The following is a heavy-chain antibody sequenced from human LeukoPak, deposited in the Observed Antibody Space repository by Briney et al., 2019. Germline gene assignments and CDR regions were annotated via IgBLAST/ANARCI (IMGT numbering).Heavy chain of an antibody. CDR1: GGSISSGGYY. J-gene: IGHJ4*02. Sequence: PSETLSLTCTVSGGSISSGGYYWSWIRQPPGKGLEWIGYIYYSGSTYYNPPLKSRVTISVDTSKNQFSLKLSSVTAADTAVYYCARGRSSSIDFDYWGQGTLVTVSS. V-gene: IGHV4-30-4*01. CDR2: IYYSGST. CDR3: ARGRSSSIDFDY. D-gene: IGHD6-6*01.